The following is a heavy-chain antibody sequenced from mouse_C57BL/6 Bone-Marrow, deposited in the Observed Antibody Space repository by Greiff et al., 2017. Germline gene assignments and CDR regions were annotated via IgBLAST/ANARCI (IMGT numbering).Heavy chain of an antibody. CDR1: GFNIKDDY. CDR3: TTDYYGSSYGDY. J-gene: IGHJ2*01. Sequence: EVQLQQSGAELVRPGASVKLSCTASGFNIKDDYMHWVKQRPEQGLEWIGWIDPENGDTEYASKFQGKATITADTSSNTAYLQLSSLTSEDTAVYYYTTDYYGSSYGDYWGQGTTLTVSS. V-gene: IGHV14-4*01. CDR2: IDPENGDT. D-gene: IGHD1-1*01.